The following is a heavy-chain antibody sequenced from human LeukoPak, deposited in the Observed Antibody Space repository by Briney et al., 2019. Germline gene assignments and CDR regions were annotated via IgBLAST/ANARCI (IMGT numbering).Heavy chain of an antibody. CDR3: VNAQLQGAFDM. J-gene: IGHJ3*02. D-gene: IGHD5-24*01. Sequence: GGSLRLSCAASGFTVSNSYMSWVRQAPGRGLEFVSIIYTGGSTHYVDSVKGRFTISRDNSKNTLDLQMSSLRAEDTAVYYCVNAQLQGAFDMWGQGTMATVSS. CDR2: IYTGGST. V-gene: IGHV3-53*01. CDR1: GFTVSNSY.